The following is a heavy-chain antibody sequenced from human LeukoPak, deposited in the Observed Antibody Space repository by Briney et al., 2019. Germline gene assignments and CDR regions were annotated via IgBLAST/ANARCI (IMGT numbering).Heavy chain of an antibody. V-gene: IGHV1-18*01. D-gene: IGHD2-2*01. J-gene: IGHJ6*01. CDR1: GYTFTTYG. CDR2: ISAYNGNT. Sequence: ASVKVSCKASGYTFTTYGITWVRQAPGQGLEWMGWISAYNGNTNYAQNLQGRVTVTTDTATSTAYMELRSPRSDDTAVYYCARSYQLPYYYYYGMDVWGQGTTVTVSS. CDR3: ARSYQLPYYYYYGMDV.